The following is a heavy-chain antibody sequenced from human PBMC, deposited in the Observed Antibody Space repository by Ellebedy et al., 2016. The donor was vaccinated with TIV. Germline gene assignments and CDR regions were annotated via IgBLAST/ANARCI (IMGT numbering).Heavy chain of an antibody. D-gene: IGHD4-17*01. CDR1: GFTLSSYG. CDR2: IWYDGSNK. Sequence: GESLKISCAASGFTLSSYGMHWVRQAPGKGLEWVAVIWYDGSNKYYADSVKGRFTISRDNSKNTLYLQMNSLRAEDTAVYYCARDPWTDDYNDYGAFDIWGQGTLVTVSS. J-gene: IGHJ4*02. V-gene: IGHV3-33*01. CDR3: ARDPWTDDYNDYGAFDI.